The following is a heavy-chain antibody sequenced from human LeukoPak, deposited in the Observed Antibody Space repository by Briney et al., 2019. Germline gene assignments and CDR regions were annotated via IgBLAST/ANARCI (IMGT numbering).Heavy chain of an antibody. CDR2: IYPRDGST. Sequence: ASVKVSCKASGYSFTSNYIHWVRQAPGQGLEWMGMIYPRDGSTSYAQKFQGRVTVTRDTSTSTVHMELSGLRSEDTAVYYCARDQEAFNHWGQGTLVTVSS. CDR1: GYSFTSNY. CDR3: ARDQEAFNH. V-gene: IGHV1-46*01. J-gene: IGHJ4*02.